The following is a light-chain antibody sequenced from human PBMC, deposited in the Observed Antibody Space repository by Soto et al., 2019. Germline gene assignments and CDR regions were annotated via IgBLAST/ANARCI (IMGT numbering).Light chain of an antibody. CDR2: DNN. J-gene: IGLJ2*01. V-gene: IGLV1-51*01. Sequence: QSALTQPPSVSAAPGQKITISCSGSSSNIADNYVSWYQQLPGTAPKLLIYDNNERPSGIPDRFSGSKSDTSATLGITGLQTGDEADYYCGTWDSSLSAGVFGGGTKLTVL. CDR3: GTWDSSLSAGV. CDR1: SSNIADNY.